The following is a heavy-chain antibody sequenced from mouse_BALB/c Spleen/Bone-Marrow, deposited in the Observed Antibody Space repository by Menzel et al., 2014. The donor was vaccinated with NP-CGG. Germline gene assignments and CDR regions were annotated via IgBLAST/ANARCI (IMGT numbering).Heavy chain of an antibody. CDR3: ARSGYGDY. CDR2: FDPYNGGT. D-gene: IGHD2-14*01. V-gene: IGHV1S135*01. Sequence: EVKLMESGPELVKPGTSAKVSCKASGYAFTSYNIYWVKRSHGKSLEWIGYFDPYNGGTDYNQKFKGKATLTVDKSSSTAYMHLNSLTSEDSAVYYCARSGYGDYWGQGTTLTVSS. J-gene: IGHJ2*01. CDR1: GYAFTSYN.